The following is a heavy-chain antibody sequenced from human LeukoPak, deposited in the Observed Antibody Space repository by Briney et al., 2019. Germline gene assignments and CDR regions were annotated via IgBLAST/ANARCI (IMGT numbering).Heavy chain of an antibody. CDR3: ARDPWYYYDSSGYYYYYGMDV. J-gene: IGHJ6*02. V-gene: IGHV1-18*01. Sequence: ASVKVSCKASDYTFTSYGISWVRQAPGQGLEWMGWISAYNGNTNYAQKLQGRVTMTTDTSTSTAYMELRSLRSDDTAVYYCARDPWYYYDSSGYYYYYGMDVWGQGTTVTVSS. CDR2: ISAYNGNT. D-gene: IGHD3-22*01. CDR1: DYTFTSYG.